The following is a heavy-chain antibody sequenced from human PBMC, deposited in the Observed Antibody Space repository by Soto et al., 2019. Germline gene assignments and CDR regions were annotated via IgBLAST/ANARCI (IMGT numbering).Heavy chain of an antibody. CDR3: ARDGYDSSGYYFPTPLDFDY. CDR2: IWHDGSNK. CDR1: GFTFSSYG. V-gene: IGHV3-33*01. D-gene: IGHD3-22*01. Sequence: GGSLRLSCAASGFTFSSYGMHWVRQAPGKGLEWVAVIWHDGSNKYYADSVKGRFTISRDNSKNTLYLQMNSLRAEDTAVYYWARDGYDSSGYYFPTPLDFDYWGQGTLVTVSS. J-gene: IGHJ4*02.